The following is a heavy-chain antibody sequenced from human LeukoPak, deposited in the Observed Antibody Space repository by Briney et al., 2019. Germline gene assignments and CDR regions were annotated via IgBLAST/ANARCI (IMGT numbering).Heavy chain of an antibody. V-gene: IGHV3-21*01. J-gene: IGHJ4*02. CDR2: ISSSSSYI. Sequence: GGSLRLSCAASGFTFSSYSMNWVRQAPGKGLEWVSSISSSSSYIYYADSVKGRSTISRDNAKNSLYLQMNSLRAEDTAVYYCASWNDYGDYLGYWGQGTLVTVSS. CDR3: ASWNDYGDYLGY. D-gene: IGHD4-17*01. CDR1: GFTFSSYS.